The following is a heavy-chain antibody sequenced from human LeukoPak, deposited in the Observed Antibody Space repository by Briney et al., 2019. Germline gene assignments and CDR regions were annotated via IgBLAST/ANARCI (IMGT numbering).Heavy chain of an antibody. CDR3: ARDASGTSQI. CDR1: GFTVSRNY. V-gene: IGHV3-53*01. D-gene: IGHD1-26*01. CDR2: IYSGGST. Sequence: GGSLRLSCAASGFTVSRNYMSRVRQAPGKGLDWVSVIYSGGSTYYADSVKGRFTISRDNSKNTLYLQMNSLRAEDTAVYYCARDASGTSQIWGQGTLVTVSS. J-gene: IGHJ4*02.